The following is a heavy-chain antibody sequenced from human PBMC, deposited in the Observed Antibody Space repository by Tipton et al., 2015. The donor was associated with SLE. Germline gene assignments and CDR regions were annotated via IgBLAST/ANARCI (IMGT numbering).Heavy chain of an antibody. Sequence: TLSLTCAVYGGSFSGYYWSWIRQPPGKGLEWIGYIYYSGSTNYNPSLKSRVTISVDTSKNQFSLKLSSVTAADTAVYYCARELRLPKYFDYWGQGTLVTVSS. V-gene: IGHV4-34*11. D-gene: IGHD5-12*01. CDR3: ARELRLPKYFDY. CDR2: IYYSGST. CDR1: GGSFSGYY. J-gene: IGHJ4*02.